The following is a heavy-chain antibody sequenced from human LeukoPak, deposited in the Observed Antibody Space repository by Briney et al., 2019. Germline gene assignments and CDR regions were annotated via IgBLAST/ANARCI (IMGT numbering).Heavy chain of an antibody. Sequence: SPGGSLRLSCVASGFTVSSNYMTWVRQAPGKGLEWIGYIYYSGSTNYNPSLKSRVTISVDTSKNQFSLKLSSVTAADTAVYYCARPVYSGYVDIWGQGTMVTVSS. CDR1: GFTVSSNY. D-gene: IGHD5-12*01. V-gene: IGHV4-59*02. J-gene: IGHJ3*02. CDR2: IYYSGST. CDR3: ARPVYSGYVDI.